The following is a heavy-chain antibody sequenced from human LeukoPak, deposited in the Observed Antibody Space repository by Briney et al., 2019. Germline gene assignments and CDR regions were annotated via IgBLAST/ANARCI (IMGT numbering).Heavy chain of an antibody. CDR1: GGXISSDAYF. D-gene: IGHD6-6*01. CDR3: ARDGCGSSSCLDY. CDR2: ISYSGST. V-gene: IGHV4-61*08. J-gene: IGHJ4*02. Sequence: SETLSLTCTVSGGXISSDAYFWSWIRQPPGKGLEWIGYISYSGSTNYNPSLKSRVTISVDTSKNQFSLKLSSVTAADTAVYYCARDGCGSSSCLDYWGQGTLVTVSS.